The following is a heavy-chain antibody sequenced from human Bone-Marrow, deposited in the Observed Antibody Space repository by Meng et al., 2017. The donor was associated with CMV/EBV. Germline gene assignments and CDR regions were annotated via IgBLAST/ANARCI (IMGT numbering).Heavy chain of an antibody. J-gene: IGHJ3*01. V-gene: IGHV1-69*10. D-gene: IGHD3-10*01. Sequence: SVKVSCKASGGTFNNYAVNWVRQAPGQGLEWMGGIIPILNRPNYAQKFRDRVTLTVDTSTNTINMELNSLKSEDTAMYYCAKARSEVLLGNDAFDVWGRGTRVTVSS. CDR1: GGTFNNYA. CDR3: AKARSEVLLGNDAFDV. CDR2: IIPILNRP.